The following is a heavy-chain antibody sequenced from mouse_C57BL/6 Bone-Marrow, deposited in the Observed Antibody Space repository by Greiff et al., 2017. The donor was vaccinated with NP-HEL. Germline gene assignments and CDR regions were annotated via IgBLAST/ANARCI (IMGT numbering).Heavy chain of an antibody. J-gene: IGHJ2*01. CDR2: IYPGDGDT. Sequence: QVHVKQSGAELVKPGASVKISCKASGYAFSSYWMNWVKQRPGKGLEWIGQIYPGDGDTNYNGKFKGKATLTADKSSSTAYMQLSSLTSEDSAVYFCAREDGYDFDYWGQGTTLTVSS. CDR1: GYAFSSYW. D-gene: IGHD2-2*01. V-gene: IGHV1-80*01. CDR3: AREDGYDFDY.